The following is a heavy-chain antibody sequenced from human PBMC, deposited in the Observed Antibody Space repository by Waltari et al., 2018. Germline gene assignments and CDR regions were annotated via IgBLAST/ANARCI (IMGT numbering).Heavy chain of an antibody. J-gene: IGHJ4*02. D-gene: IGHD1-1*01. Sequence: HVQLEQSGAEVKKPGSSVKVSCKASGGTFIPYTVTWVRQAPGQGLEWMGSIIPFLGISKYAQSLQARLTITVDQSTNTGYMELNNLRPEDTGVYYCARSGEMKGTVDYWGQGTLVTVSS. V-gene: IGHV1-69*02. CDR3: ARSGEMKGTVDY. CDR1: GGTFIPYT. CDR2: IIPFLGIS.